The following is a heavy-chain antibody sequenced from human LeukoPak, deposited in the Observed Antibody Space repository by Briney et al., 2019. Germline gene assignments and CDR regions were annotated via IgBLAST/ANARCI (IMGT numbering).Heavy chain of an antibody. D-gene: IGHD3-22*01. V-gene: IGHV3-7*01. Sequence: PGGSLRLSCAASGFTFSTSWMTWVRQAPGKGLEWVASINGDGSEIHYVDSVKGRFTISRDNAKNSLYLQMNSLRAEDTAVYYCARDLYRIVVVPHYFDYWGQGTLVTVSS. CDR1: GFTFSTSW. CDR3: ARDLYRIVVVPHYFDY. J-gene: IGHJ4*02. CDR2: INGDGSEI.